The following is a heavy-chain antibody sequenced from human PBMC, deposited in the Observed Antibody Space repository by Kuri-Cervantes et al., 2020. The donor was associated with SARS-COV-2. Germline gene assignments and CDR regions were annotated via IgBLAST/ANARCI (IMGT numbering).Heavy chain of an antibody. CDR1: GGSISSSSYY. J-gene: IGHJ3*02. CDR2: IYYSGST. V-gene: IGHV4-39*01. D-gene: IGHD3-3*01. CDR3: ARQLRTRAFDI. Sequence: GSLRLSCTVSGGSISSSSYYWGWIRQPPGKGLEWIGSIYYSGSTNYNPSLKSRVTISVDTSKNQFSLKLSPVTAADTAVYYCARQLRTRAFDIWGQGTMVTVSS.